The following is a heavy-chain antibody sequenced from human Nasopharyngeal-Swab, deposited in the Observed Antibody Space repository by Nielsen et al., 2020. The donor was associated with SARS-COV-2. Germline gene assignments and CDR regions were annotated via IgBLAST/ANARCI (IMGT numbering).Heavy chain of an antibody. CDR3: AQRGTMIGGYFDY. J-gene: IGHJ4*02. Sequence: SETLSLTCAVSGGSFSDYNWSWIRQPPGKGLEWIGNIYHSGRTNYNPSLKSRLAISIDTSKKQFSLKLSSVTAADAAVYYCAQRGTMIGGYFDYWGQGTLVTVSS. CDR1: GGSFSDYN. V-gene: IGHV4-34*01. CDR2: IYHSGRT. D-gene: IGHD3-22*01.